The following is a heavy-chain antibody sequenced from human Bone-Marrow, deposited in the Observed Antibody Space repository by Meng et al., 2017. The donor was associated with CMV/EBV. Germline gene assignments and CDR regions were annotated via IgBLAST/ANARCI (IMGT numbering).Heavy chain of an antibody. CDR2: IYYSGDT. CDR1: GVYIRSGDYY. V-gene: IGHV4-30-4*01. CDR3: ATLRGGY. J-gene: IGHJ4*02. Sequence: QVQLQESGPGLVKPSQTLSLTCSVSGVYIRSGDYYWSWIRQPPGKGLEWIGYIYYSGDTYYNPSLKSRITISVDTSKNKFSLKLTSVIAADTAIYYCATLRGGYWGRGTLVTVSS.